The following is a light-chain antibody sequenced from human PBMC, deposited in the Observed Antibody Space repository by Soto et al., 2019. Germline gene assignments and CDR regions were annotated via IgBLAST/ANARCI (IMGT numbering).Light chain of an antibody. CDR2: EGS. V-gene: IGLV2-23*01. CDR3: CSNADSSTYV. CDR1: SSDVGSYNL. J-gene: IGLJ1*01. Sequence: QSALTQPASVSGSPGQSITISCTGTSSDVGSYNLVSWYQQHPGKAPKLMIYEGSKRPSGVSNRFSGSKSGNTASLTISGLQAEDEADYYCCSNADSSTYVFGTGTKLTVL.